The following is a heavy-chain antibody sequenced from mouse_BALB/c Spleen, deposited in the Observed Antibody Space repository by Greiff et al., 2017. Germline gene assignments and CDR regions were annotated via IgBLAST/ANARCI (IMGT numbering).Heavy chain of an antibody. CDR3: ASSDYDGYYYAMDY. V-gene: IGHV1-9*01. Sequence: QVQLQQSGAELMKPGASVKISCKATGYTFSSYWIEWVKQRPGHGLEWIGEILPGSGSTNYNEKFKGKATFTADTSSNTAYMQLSSLTSEDSAVYYCASSDYDGYYYAMDYWGQGTSVTVSS. J-gene: IGHJ4*01. CDR2: ILPGSGST. CDR1: GYTFSSYW. D-gene: IGHD2-4*01.